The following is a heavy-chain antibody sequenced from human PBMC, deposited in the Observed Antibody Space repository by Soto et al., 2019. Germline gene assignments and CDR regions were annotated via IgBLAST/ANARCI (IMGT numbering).Heavy chain of an antibody. CDR1: NGSIFSYY. CDR2: IHSAGTT. D-gene: IGHD2-2*01. V-gene: IGHV4-4*07. J-gene: IGHJ6*02. CDR3: ARVGSTGSFPYYYNAMDV. Sequence: LSLTCTVSNGSIFSYYWIWIRQPAGKGLEWLGRIHSAGTTNYNPSLKSRVSMSVDTSNNQFSLTLLSVTAADTAVYYCARVGSTGSFPYYYNAMDVWGPGTSVTVSS.